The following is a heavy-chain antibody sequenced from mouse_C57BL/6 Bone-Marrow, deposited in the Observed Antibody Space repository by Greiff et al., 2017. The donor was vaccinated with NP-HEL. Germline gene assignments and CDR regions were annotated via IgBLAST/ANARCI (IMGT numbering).Heavy chain of an antibody. J-gene: IGHJ4*01. CDR2: ISNGGGST. V-gene: IGHV5-12*01. CDR1: GFTFSDYY. CDR3: ARQRLRYAMDY. D-gene: IGHD1-1*01. Sequence: EVQGVESGGGLVQPGGSLKLSCAASGFTFSDYYMYWVRQTPEKRLEWVAYISNGGGSTYYPDTVKGRFTISRDNAKNTLYLQMSRLKSEDTAMYYCARQRLRYAMDYWGQGTSVTVSS.